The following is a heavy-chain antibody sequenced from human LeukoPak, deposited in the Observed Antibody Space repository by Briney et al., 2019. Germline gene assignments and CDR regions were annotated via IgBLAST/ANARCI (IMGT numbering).Heavy chain of an antibody. V-gene: IGHV3-21*01. Sequence: GGSLRLSCAASGFTISSYSMNWVRQAPGKGLEWVSSISSSSSYIYYADSVKGRFTISRDNAKNSLYLQMNSLRAEDTAVYYCARSSIVGATFIDYWGQGTLVTVSS. CDR1: GFTISSYS. D-gene: IGHD1-26*01. J-gene: IGHJ4*02. CDR2: ISSSSSYI. CDR3: ARSSIVGATFIDY.